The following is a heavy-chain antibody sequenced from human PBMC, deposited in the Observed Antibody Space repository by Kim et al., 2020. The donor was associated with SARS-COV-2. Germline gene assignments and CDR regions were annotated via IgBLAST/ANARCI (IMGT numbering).Heavy chain of an antibody. D-gene: IGHD3-22*01. V-gene: IGHV3-30*07. Sequence: GRLTNSRDNSKNTLYLQMNSLRAEDTAVYYCARDRLDYYDTYYYYYGMDVWGQGTTVTVSS. CDR3: ARDRLDYYDTYYYYYGMDV. J-gene: IGHJ6*02.